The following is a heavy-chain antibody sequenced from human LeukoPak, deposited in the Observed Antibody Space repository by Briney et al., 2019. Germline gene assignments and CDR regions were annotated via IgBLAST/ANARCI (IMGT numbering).Heavy chain of an antibody. CDR3: ARDSYMAAADTWFDP. D-gene: IGHD6-13*01. Sequence: GASVKVSCKASGYTFTNYAIHWGRQAPGQRVEWMGWINSGYTNTKYSQKFQGRVTITSDTSASTAYMEVRSLTSEDTAIYYCARDSYMAAADTWFDPWGQGTLVTVSS. CDR2: INSGYTNT. V-gene: IGHV1-3*01. CDR1: GYTFTNYA. J-gene: IGHJ5*02.